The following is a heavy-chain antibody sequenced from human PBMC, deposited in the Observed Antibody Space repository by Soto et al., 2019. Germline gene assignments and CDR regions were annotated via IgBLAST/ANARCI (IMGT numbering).Heavy chain of an antibody. Sequence: WGSLRLSCAASGFTFSSYAMHWVRQAPGKGLEWVAVISYDGSNKYYADSVKGRFTISRDNSKNTLYLQMNSLRAEDTAVYYCARGGWGVTTQNYYYYGMDVWGQGTTVTVSS. CDR3: ARGGWGVTTQNYYYYGMDV. V-gene: IGHV3-30-3*01. J-gene: IGHJ6*02. D-gene: IGHD4-17*01. CDR1: GFTFSSYA. CDR2: ISYDGSNK.